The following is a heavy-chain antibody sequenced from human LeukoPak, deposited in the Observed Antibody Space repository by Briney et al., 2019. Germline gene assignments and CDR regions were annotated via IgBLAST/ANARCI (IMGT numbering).Heavy chain of an antibody. V-gene: IGHV3-74*01. CDR2: ISKDGSST. CDR1: GFAFSTYW. J-gene: IGHJ5*02. D-gene: IGHD3-16*01. CDR3: ARIGWLDP. Sequence: PGGSLRLSCAASGFAFSTYWMHWVRQAPGKGLVWVSRISKDGSSTSYADSVKGRFTISRDNAKNSLYLQMISLRAEDTAVYYCARIGWLDPWGQGTLVTVSS.